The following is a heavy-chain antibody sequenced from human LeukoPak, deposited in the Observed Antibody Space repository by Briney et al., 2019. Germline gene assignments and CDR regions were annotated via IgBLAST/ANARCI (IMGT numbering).Heavy chain of an antibody. V-gene: IGHV1-24*01. CDR3: ARDRDSSTGGY. J-gene: IGHJ4*02. CDR2: FDPEDGET. CDR1: GHTLSELA. D-gene: IGHD6-13*01. Sequence: ASVKVSCKASGHTLSELAIHWVRQAPGKGLEWMGGFDPEDGETIYAQKFQGRVTITADKSTSTAYMELSSLRSEDTAVYYCARDRDSSTGGYWGQGTLVTVSS.